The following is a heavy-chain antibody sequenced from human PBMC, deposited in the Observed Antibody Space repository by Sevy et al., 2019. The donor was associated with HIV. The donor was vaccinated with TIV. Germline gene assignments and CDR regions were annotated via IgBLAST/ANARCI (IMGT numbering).Heavy chain of an antibody. V-gene: IGHV3-30-3*01. CDR3: AREREQLVGGPDYYYYGMDV. D-gene: IGHD6-6*01. CDR2: ISYDGSNK. Sequence: GGSLRLSCAASGFTFSSYAMHWVRQAPGKGLEWVAVISYDGSNKYYADSVKGRFTISRDNSKNTLYLQMNSLRAEETAVYYCAREREQLVGGPDYYYYGMDVWGQGTTVTVSS. J-gene: IGHJ6*02. CDR1: GFTFSSYA.